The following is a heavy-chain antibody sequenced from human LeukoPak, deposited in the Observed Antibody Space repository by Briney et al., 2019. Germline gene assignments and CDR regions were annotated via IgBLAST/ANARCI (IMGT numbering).Heavy chain of an antibody. CDR2: IIDSGIST. D-gene: IGHD1-26*01. J-gene: IGHJ4*02. CDR3: AKGSRGNYDY. V-gene: IGHV3-23*01. Sequence: GGSLRLSCAASGFIFNSYAMAWVRQAPEKGLEWVSSIIDSGISTYYADSVKGRFTISGDNSKNTLYLQMNSLRAEDTAVYYCAKGSRGNYDYWGQGTLVTVSS. CDR1: GFIFNSYA.